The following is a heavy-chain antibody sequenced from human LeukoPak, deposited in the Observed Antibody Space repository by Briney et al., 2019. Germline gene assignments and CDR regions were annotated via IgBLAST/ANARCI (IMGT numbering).Heavy chain of an antibody. Sequence: PSETLSLTCTVSGGSISSYYWSWIRQPPGKGLEWIGYIYYSGSTNYNPSLKSRVTISVDTSKNQFSLKLSSVTAADTAVYYCARGSPYYYDSSGYYWGLSPFDYWGQGTLVTVSS. CDR3: ARGSPYYYDSSGYYWGLSPFDY. J-gene: IGHJ4*02. CDR1: GGSISSYY. CDR2: IYYSGST. D-gene: IGHD3-22*01. V-gene: IGHV4-59*12.